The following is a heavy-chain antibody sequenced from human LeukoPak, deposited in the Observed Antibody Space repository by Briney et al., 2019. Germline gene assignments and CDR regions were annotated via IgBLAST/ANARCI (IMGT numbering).Heavy chain of an antibody. CDR3: AREGRMIVVAKIDY. J-gene: IGHJ4*02. CDR2: INHSGST. V-gene: IGHV4-34*01. Sequence: PSETLSLTCAVYGGSFSGYYWSWIRQPPGKGLEWIGEINHSGSTNYNPSLKSRVTISVDTSKNQFSLKLSSVTAADTAVYYCAREGRMIVVAKIDYWGQGTLVTVSS. D-gene: IGHD3-22*01. CDR1: GGSFSGYY.